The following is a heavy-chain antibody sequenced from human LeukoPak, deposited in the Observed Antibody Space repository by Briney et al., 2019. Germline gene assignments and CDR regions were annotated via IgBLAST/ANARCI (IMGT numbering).Heavy chain of an antibody. D-gene: IGHD2-21*02. CDR3: ARVEGGDCL. Sequence: PSETLSLTCAVYGGSFSGYYWSWIRQPPGKGLEWIGEINHSGSTNYNPSLKSRVTISVDTSKNQFSLKLSSVTAADTAVYYCARVEGGDCLWGQGTLVTVSS. CDR2: INHSGST. V-gene: IGHV4-34*01. J-gene: IGHJ4*02. CDR1: GGSFSGYY.